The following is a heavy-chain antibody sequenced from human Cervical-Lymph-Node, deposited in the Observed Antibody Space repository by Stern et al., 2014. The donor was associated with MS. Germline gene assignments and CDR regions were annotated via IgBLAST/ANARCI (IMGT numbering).Heavy chain of an antibody. CDR2: ILPIFGTA. CDR1: GGTFSSYA. Sequence: VQLVQSGAEVKKPGSSVKVSCKASGGTFSSYAISWVRQAPGQGLEWMGGILPIFGTASYAQKFQGRVTITADESASTDYMELSSLRSEDTAVYYCARVTEKILPYYDYGMDVWGQGTTVTVSS. CDR3: ARVTEKILPYYDYGMDV. V-gene: IGHV1-69*01. J-gene: IGHJ6*02. D-gene: IGHD2-21*02.